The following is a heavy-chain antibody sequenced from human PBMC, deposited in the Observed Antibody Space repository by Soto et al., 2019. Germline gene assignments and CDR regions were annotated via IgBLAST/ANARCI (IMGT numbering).Heavy chain of an antibody. J-gene: IGHJ4*02. CDR1: GFTFSSYG. CDR2: IWHDGGNK. Sequence: LRLSCSASGFTFSSYGMHWVRQAPGKGLEWVAFIWHDGGNKFYAESVKGRFTISRDNSKNTLYLQMTSLSAEDTAMYYCARDGDVNTGFGKDYWGQGTLVTVSS. CDR3: ARDGDVNTGFGKDY. D-gene: IGHD3-16*01. V-gene: IGHV3-33*01.